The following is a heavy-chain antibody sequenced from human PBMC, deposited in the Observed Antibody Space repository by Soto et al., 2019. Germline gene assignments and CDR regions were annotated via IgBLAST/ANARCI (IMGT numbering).Heavy chain of an antibody. J-gene: IGHJ4*02. D-gene: IGHD3-22*01. CDR1: GYSFTSYW. Sequence: PGESLKISCKGSGYSFTSYWIGWVRQMPGKGLEWMGIIYPGDSDTRYSPSFQGQVTISADKSISTAYLQWSSLKASDTAMYYCASRYYYGSSGYPEPDFDYWGQGTLVTVSS. V-gene: IGHV5-51*01. CDR3: ASRYYYGSSGYPEPDFDY. CDR2: IYPGDSDT.